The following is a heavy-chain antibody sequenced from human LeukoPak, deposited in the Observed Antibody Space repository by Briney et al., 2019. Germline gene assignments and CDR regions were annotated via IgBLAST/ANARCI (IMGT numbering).Heavy chain of an antibody. CDR2: ISGSGGST. CDR3: AKIIPIGYYDAKAYPRGFDY. J-gene: IGHJ4*02. D-gene: IGHD4/OR15-4a*01. CDR1: GFTFSDYG. V-gene: IGHV3-23*01. Sequence: GGSLRLSCAASGFTFSDYGMNWVRQAPGKGLEWVSSISGSGGSTYYADSVKGRFTISRDNSKNTLYVQMKSLRAEDTAIYYCAKIIPIGYYDAKAYPRGFDYWGQGTLVTVSS.